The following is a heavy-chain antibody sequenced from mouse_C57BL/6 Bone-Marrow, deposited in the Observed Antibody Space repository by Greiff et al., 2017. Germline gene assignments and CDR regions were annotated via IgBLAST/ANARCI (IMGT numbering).Heavy chain of an antibody. Sequence: VQLQQSGAELVRPGASVKLSCTASGFNIKDYYMHWVKQRPEQGLEWIGRIDPEDGDTEYAPKFQGKATMTADTSSNTAYLQLSSLTSEDTAVYYFTTYLIYYYGSSYEDYAMDYWGQGTSVTVSS. CDR3: TTYLIYYYGSSYEDYAMDY. CDR2: IDPEDGDT. D-gene: IGHD1-1*01. CDR1: GFNIKDYY. J-gene: IGHJ4*01. V-gene: IGHV14-1*01.